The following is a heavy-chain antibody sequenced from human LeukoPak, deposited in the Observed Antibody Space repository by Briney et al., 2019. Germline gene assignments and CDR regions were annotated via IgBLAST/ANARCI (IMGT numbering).Heavy chain of an antibody. D-gene: IGHD1-26*01. CDR1: GFTFSSYA. Sequence: GRSLRLSCAASGFTFSSYAMHWVRQAPGKGLEWVAVISYDGSNKYYADSVKGRFTISRDNSKNTLCLQMNSLRAEDTAVYYCARSYMILLMGYYFDYWGQGTLVTVSS. J-gene: IGHJ4*02. CDR3: ARSYMILLMGYYFDY. V-gene: IGHV3-30-3*01. CDR2: ISYDGSNK.